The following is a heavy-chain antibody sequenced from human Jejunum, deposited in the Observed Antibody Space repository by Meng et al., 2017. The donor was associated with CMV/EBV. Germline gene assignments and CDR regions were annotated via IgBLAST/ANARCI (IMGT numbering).Heavy chain of an antibody. Sequence: WIRQPPGKGLEWVSSISGSSDHIYYADSVRGRFTISRDNAKNPLYLQMNSLRAEDTAVYYCARYCSSTSCYDYYYNMDVWGQGTTVTVSS. CDR3: ARYCSSTSCYDYYYNMDV. D-gene: IGHD2-2*01. J-gene: IGHJ6*02. V-gene: IGHV3-21*01. CDR2: ISGSSDHI.